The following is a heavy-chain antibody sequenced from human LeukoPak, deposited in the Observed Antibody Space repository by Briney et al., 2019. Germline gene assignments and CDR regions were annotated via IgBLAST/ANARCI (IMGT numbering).Heavy chain of an antibody. Sequence: GGSLRLSCAASGFTVSSNYMSWVRQAPGKGLEWVSVIYSDGRTYYADSVKGRFTISRDNSKNTVDLQMNSLRAEDTAVYYCARDNWGDGGYYRTLDYWGQGTLVTVSS. D-gene: IGHD3-22*01. V-gene: IGHV3-53*01. J-gene: IGHJ4*02. CDR3: ARDNWGDGGYYRTLDY. CDR1: GFTVSSNY. CDR2: IYSDGRT.